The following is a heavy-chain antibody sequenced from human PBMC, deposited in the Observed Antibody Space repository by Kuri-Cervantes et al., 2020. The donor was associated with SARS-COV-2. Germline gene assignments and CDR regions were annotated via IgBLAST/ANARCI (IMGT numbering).Heavy chain of an antibody. D-gene: IGHD6-13*01. CDR1: GFTFSSYG. CDR3: AGLYSSSWSYDY. V-gene: IGHV3-30*02. CDR2: IRYDGSNK. Sequence: GESLKISCAASGFTFSSYGMHWVRRAPGKGLEWVAFIRYDGSNKYYADSVKGRFTISRDNSKNTLYLQMNSLRAEDTAVYYCAGLYSSSWSYDYWGQGTLVTVSS. J-gene: IGHJ4*02.